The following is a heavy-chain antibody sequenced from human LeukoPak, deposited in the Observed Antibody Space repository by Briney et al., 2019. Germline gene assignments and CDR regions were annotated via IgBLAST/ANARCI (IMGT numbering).Heavy chain of an antibody. CDR1: GVSISSSNSY. D-gene: IGHD3/OR15-3a*01. V-gene: IGHV4-39*01. CDR3: ARQTGSGLFTLP. Sequence: SETLSLTCTVSGVSISSSNSYWGWIRQPPGKGLEWIGSIYYTRNTYYNASLKSRVTISIDTSKNQISLRLTSVTATDTAMYYCARQTGSGLFTLPGGQGTLVTVSS. CDR2: IYYTRNT. J-gene: IGHJ4*02.